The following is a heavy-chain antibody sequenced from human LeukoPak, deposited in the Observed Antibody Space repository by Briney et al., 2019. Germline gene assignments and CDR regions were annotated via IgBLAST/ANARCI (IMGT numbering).Heavy chain of an antibody. V-gene: IGHV4-59*01. CDR2: IYYSGST. Sequence: SETLSLTCTVSGGSISSYYWSWIRQPPGEGLGWIGDIYYSGSTNYNPSLKSRVTISVDTSKNQFSLQLSSVTAADTAVYYCARDLRDCSSTCCYMDHDAFDIWGQGTMVTVSS. CDR1: GGSISSYY. J-gene: IGHJ3*02. D-gene: IGHD2-2*02. CDR3: ARDLRDCSSTCCYMDHDAFDI.